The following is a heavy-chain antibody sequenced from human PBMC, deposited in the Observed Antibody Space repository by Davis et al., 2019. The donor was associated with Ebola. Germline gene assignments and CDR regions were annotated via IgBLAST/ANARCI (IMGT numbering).Heavy chain of an antibody. CDR3: VKDLGTSGIFEI. Sequence: GESLKISCAGSGFSFSSYGMSWVRQAPGKGLEWVSAISPSGGSAFYGDSVNGRFTISRDNSRSTLYLQMNTLRADDTAVYYCVKDLGTSGIFEIWGQGTVVTVSS. CDR1: GFSFSSYG. J-gene: IGHJ3*02. D-gene: IGHD1-7*01. CDR2: ISPSGGSA. V-gene: IGHV3-23*01.